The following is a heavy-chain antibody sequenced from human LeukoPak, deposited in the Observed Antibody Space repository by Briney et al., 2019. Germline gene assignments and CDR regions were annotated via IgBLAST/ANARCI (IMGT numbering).Heavy chain of an antibody. D-gene: IGHD3-16*02. Sequence: GGSLRLSCAASGFTFSSFAMRWVRQAPGKGLEWVSSISGSGAGTYYADSVKGRFTISRDNSKNTLYLQMNSLRAEDTAVYYCATGGIISNYWPDSWGQGTPVTVSS. CDR3: ATGGIISNYWPDS. CDR1: GFTFSSFA. J-gene: IGHJ5*01. CDR2: ISGSGAGT. V-gene: IGHV3-23*01.